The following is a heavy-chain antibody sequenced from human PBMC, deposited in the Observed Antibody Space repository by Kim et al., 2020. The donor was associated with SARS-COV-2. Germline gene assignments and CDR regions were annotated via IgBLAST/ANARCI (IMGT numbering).Heavy chain of an antibody. J-gene: IGHJ4*02. CDR1: GFTFSSHW. V-gene: IGHV3-74*01. CDR3: ARYRLDN. Sequence: GGSLRLSCAASGFTFSSHWMEWVRQAPGRGLVWVSRINSDGSSTHYADSVKGRFTISRDNAKNTVYLQMNTLRAEDTAIYYCARYRLDNWGQGTLVTVSS. D-gene: IGHD4-4*01. CDR2: INSDGSST.